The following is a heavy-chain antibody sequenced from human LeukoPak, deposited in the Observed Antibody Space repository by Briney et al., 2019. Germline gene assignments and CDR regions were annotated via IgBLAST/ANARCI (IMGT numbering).Heavy chain of an antibody. V-gene: IGHV4-59*01. CDR1: GGSISSYY. Sequence: SETLSLTCTVSGGSISSYYWSWIRQPPGKGLEWIGYIYYSGSTNYNPSLKSRVTISVDTSKNQFSLKLSSVTAADTAVYYCARVWYSSSWYFDYWGQGTLVTVSS. D-gene: IGHD6-13*01. CDR3: ARVWYSSSWYFDY. J-gene: IGHJ4*02. CDR2: IYYSGST.